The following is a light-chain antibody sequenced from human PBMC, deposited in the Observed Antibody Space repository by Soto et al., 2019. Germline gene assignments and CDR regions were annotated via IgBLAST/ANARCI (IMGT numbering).Light chain of an antibody. CDR2: DAS. CDR3: QQYNGYRTWT. V-gene: IGKV1-5*01. CDR1: QNINRR. Sequence: DIQMTQSPSTLSASVGDRVTITCRASQNINRRLAWYQQKPGKAPNLLIYDASSLESGVPARFSGGGSGTEFTLTINGLQPDDFATYYCQQYNGYRTWTFGQGTKVDIK. J-gene: IGKJ1*01.